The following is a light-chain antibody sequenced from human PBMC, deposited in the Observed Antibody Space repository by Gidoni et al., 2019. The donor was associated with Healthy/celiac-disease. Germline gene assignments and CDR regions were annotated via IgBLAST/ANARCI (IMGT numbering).Light chain of an antibody. CDR3: QQYGSSPYT. V-gene: IGKV3-20*01. Sequence: DIVLTQSPGTLSLSPGERATLSCKASQSVSRNYLVWYQQTPGQAPRLLIFGASSRATGIPDRFSGSVSGTDFTLTISRLEPEEFAVYYCQQYGSSPYTFGQGTKLEIK. J-gene: IGKJ2*01. CDR2: GAS. CDR1: QSVSRNY.